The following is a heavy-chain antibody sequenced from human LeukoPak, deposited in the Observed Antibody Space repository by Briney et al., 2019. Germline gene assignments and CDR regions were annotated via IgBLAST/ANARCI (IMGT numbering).Heavy chain of an antibody. J-gene: IGHJ3*02. D-gene: IGHD3-16*01. V-gene: IGHV1-18*01. CDR2: ITGDSGYT. CDR1: GYTFTSYT. CDR3: ARNKGACDDAFDI. Sequence: GSVTVSCKASGYTFTSYTISWVRQAPGQGLEWMGWITGDSGYTNYEQKLQGRVTMTTNTSTTKAYMELRSLRSDDTGVYYCARNKGACDDAFDIWGQGTMVTVSS.